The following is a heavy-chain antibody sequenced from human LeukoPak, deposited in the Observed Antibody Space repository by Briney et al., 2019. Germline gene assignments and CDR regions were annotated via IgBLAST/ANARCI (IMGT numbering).Heavy chain of an antibody. V-gene: IGHV3-30*03. Sequence: PGGSLRLSCAASGFTFSSYGMHWVRQAPGKGLEWVAVISYDGSNKYYADSVKGRFTISRDNSKNTLYLQMGSLRAEDMAVFYCARDSSITNYYYGMDVWGQGTTVTVSS. J-gene: IGHJ6*02. CDR2: ISYDGSNK. CDR3: ARDSSITNYYYGMDV. D-gene: IGHD2-2*01. CDR1: GFTFSSYG.